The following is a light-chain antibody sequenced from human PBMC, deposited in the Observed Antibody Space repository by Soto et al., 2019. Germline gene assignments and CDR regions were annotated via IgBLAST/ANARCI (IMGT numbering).Light chain of an antibody. J-gene: IGLJ2*01. Sequence: QSALTQPASVSGSPGQSITISCTGTTSDVGGYNYVSWYQQYPGKAPKLIIYDVSHRPSGVSNRFSGSKSGNTASLTISGLQAEDDADYYCSSYTSTNKGVFGGGTKLTVL. CDR3: SSYTSTNKGV. CDR1: TSDVGGYNY. V-gene: IGLV2-14*01. CDR2: DVS.